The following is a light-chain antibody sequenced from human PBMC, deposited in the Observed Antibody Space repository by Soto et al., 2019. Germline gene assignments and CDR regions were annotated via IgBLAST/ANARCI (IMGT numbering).Light chain of an antibody. J-gene: IGKJ1*01. V-gene: IGKV3-15*01. CDR2: GAS. Sequence: EIVMTQSPATLSVSPGERATLSCRASQSVSSSYLAWYQQKPGQAPRLLIYGASGRATGIPARFSGSGSGTDFTLTISSLQPEDFATYYCQKYNSAPQTFGQGTKVDI. CDR3: QKYNSAPQT. CDR1: QSVSSSY.